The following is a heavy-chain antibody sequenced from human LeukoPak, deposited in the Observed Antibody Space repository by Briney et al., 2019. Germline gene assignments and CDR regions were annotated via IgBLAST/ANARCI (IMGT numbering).Heavy chain of an antibody. V-gene: IGHV3-23*01. J-gene: IGHJ4*02. CDR2: ISVSGGST. CDR3: AKSPAEYQLLFPFDY. D-gene: IGHD2-2*01. CDR1: VFTFSSYA. Sequence: GGSLRLSCAPSVFTFSSYAMSWVRQAPGGGLEWVSAISVSGGSTYYADSVKGRFTISRDNSKNTLYLKMNSLRAEDTAVYYCAKSPAEYQLLFPFDYWGQGTLVTVSS.